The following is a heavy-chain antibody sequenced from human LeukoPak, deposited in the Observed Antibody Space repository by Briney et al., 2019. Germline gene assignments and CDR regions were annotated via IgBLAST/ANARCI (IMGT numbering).Heavy chain of an antibody. CDR1: GGSISSSSYY. CDR2: IYYTGST. D-gene: IGHD2-21*02. CDR3: ARSPSGDLGGYFDY. V-gene: IGHV4-39*07. J-gene: IGHJ4*02. Sequence: SETLSLTCTVSGGSISSSSYYWGWVRQPPGEGLEWIGSIYYTGSTYYNPSLKSRVTMSLDTSKRQFFLRLTSVSAADTAVYYCARSPSGDLGGYFDYWGQGSLVSVSS.